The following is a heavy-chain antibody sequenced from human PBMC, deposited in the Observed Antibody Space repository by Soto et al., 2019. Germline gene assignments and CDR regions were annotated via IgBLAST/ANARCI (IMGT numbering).Heavy chain of an antibody. CDR1: GFIFSSYW. CDR2: IKQDGSEK. Sequence: GGSLRLSCAATGFIFSSYWMSWVRQAPGKGLEWVANIKQDGSEKYYVDSAKGRFTISRANPKISLHLKMNSLRAEDTAVYYCARGFNSALDIWGQGKMVTVSS. V-gene: IGHV3-7*01. J-gene: IGHJ3*02. CDR3: ARGFNSALDI.